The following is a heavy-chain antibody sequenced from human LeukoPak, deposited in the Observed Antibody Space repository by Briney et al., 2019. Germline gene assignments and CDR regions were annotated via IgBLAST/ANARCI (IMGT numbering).Heavy chain of an antibody. CDR3: ARGFSGVVARD. J-gene: IGHJ4*02. D-gene: IGHD2-15*01. V-gene: IGHV4-34*01. CDR1: GGSFTGYY. Sequence: ETRSLTCAVYGGSFTGYYWSWIRQPPGKGLEWIGEIKHDGSTNYNPSLKSRVTMSLDTSKNQFFLNLNSVTAADTAVYYCARGFSGVVARDWGQGTLVPVSS. CDR2: IKHDGST.